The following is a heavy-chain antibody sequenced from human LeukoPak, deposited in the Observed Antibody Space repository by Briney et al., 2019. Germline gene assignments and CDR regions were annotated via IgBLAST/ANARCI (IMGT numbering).Heavy chain of an antibody. D-gene: IGHD2-15*01. CDR2: ISYDGSNK. V-gene: IGHV3-30*04. CDR3: ARKYCSGGSCYGPDYYYYYGMDV. J-gene: IGHJ6*02. Sequence: GRSLRLSCAASGFTFISYAMHWVRQAPGKGLEWVAVISYDGSNKYYADSVKGRFTISRDNSKNTLYLQMNSLRAEDTAVYYCARKYCSGGSCYGPDYYYYYGMDVWGQGTTVTVSS. CDR1: GFTFISYA.